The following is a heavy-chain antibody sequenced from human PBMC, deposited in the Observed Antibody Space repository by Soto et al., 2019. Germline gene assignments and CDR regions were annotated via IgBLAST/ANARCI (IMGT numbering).Heavy chain of an antibody. J-gene: IGHJ2*01. Sequence: QVQLVQSGAEVKKPGSSVKVSCKASGGTFSSYSINWVRQAPGQGLEWMGGIIPIFGTANYAQKFQGRVTLTADESTSTAHMELSSLRNEDTAVYYCARPFQSWPGGWYFDLWGRGTLGTVSS. V-gene: IGHV1-69*01. CDR2: IIPIFGTA. CDR3: ARPFQSWPGGWYFDL. CDR1: GGTFSSYS. D-gene: IGHD2-15*01.